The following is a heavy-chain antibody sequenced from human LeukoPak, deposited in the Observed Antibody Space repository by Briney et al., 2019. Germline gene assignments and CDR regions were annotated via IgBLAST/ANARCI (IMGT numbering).Heavy chain of an antibody. Sequence: GGSLRLSCAVSGFTYSSYDMHWVRQATGRGLEWVSGIGTDGDTYYAGSVKGRFNISRENAKNSLYLQMNSLRGGDTAVYYCAKDYSSGWQKSFDFWGQGTLVTVS. D-gene: IGHD6-19*01. CDR3: AKDYSSGWQKSFDF. V-gene: IGHV3-13*01. J-gene: IGHJ4*02. CDR1: GFTYSSYD. CDR2: IGTDGDT.